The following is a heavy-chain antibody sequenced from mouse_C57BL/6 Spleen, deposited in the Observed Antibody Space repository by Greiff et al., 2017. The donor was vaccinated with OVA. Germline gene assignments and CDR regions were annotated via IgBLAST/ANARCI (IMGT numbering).Heavy chain of an antibody. CDR3: TKGVYLYAMDY. CDR1: GFNIKDDY. J-gene: IGHJ4*01. D-gene: IGHD5-1*01. Sequence: VQLQQSGAELVRPGASVKLSCTASGFNIKDDYMHWVKQRPEQGLEWIGWIDPENGDTEYASKFQGKATIPADTSSNTAYLQLSSLTSEDTAVYYCTKGVYLYAMDYWGQGTSVTVSS. CDR2: IDPENGDT. V-gene: IGHV14-4*01.